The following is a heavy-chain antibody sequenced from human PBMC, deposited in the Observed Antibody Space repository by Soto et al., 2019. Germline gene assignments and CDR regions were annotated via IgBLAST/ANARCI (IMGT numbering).Heavy chain of an antibody. CDR3: ARDMGSGWYPNLFDY. V-gene: IGHV3-48*01. J-gene: IGHJ4*02. D-gene: IGHD6-19*01. Sequence: GGSLRLSCAASGFTFSSYSMNWVRQAPGKGLEWVSYISSSSSTIYYADSVKGRFTISRDNAKNSLYLQMNSLRVEDTAVYYCARDMGSGWYPNLFDYWGQGTLVTVSS. CDR2: ISSSSSTI. CDR1: GFTFSSYS.